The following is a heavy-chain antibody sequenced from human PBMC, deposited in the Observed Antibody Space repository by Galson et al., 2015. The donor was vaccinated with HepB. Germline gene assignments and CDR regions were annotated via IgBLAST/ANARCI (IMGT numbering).Heavy chain of an antibody. V-gene: IGHV3-30*02. CDR1: GFTFSSYG. CDR2: IRYDGSNK. CDR3: AKDIPSVRSVTTVYYGMDV. Sequence: CAASGFTFSSYGMHWVRQAPGKGLEWVAFIRYDGSNKYYADSVKGRFTISRDNSKNTLYLQMNSLRAEDTAVYYCAKDIPSVRSVTTVYYGMDVWGQGTTVTVSS. J-gene: IGHJ6*02. D-gene: IGHD4-17*01.